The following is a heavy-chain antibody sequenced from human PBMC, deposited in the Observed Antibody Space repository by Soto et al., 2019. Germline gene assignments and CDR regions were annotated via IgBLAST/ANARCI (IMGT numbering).Heavy chain of an antibody. CDR2: MNPNSGNT. CDR1: GYTFASYD. J-gene: IGHJ4*02. Sequence: GASVKVSCKASGYTFASYDINWVRQATGQGLEWMGWMNPNSGNTGYAQKFQGRVTMTRNTSISTAYMELSSLRSEDTAVYYCARGQGGYCSSTSCYLRYWGQGTLVTVSS. CDR3: ARGQGGYCSSTSCYLRY. V-gene: IGHV1-8*01. D-gene: IGHD2-2*03.